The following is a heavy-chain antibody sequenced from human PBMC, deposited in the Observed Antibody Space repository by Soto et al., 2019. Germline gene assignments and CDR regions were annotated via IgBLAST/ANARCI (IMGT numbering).Heavy chain of an antibody. CDR1: GFTFSNFW. V-gene: IGHV3-7*01. CDR2: IKAEGSEI. CDR3: VGDRSRSFY. J-gene: IGHJ4*02. Sequence: EVQLVASGGGLVQPGGSLRLSCAASGFTFSNFWMSWVPQAPGQGLEWLATIKAEGSEIKYVDSVKGRFIISRDNAKNSLSLQIDSLRDVDTSVHYCVGDRSRSFYWGQGTLVTVSS. D-gene: IGHD6-13*01.